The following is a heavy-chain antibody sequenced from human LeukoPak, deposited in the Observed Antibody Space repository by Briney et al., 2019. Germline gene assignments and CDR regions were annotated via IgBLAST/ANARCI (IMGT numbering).Heavy chain of an antibody. D-gene: IGHD3-10*01. CDR2: VSYDGSNK. CDR3: AGDGSLAVRDRCRYFHH. V-gene: IGHV3-30-3*01. Sequence: PGGSLRLSCAASGFTFSSYAMHWVRQAPGKGLEWVAIVSYDGSNKYYADSVKGRFTISRDNSKNTLYLQMNSLRAEDTAVYYCAGDGSLAVRDRCRYFHHWGQGTLVSVSS. CDR1: GFTFSSYA. J-gene: IGHJ1*01.